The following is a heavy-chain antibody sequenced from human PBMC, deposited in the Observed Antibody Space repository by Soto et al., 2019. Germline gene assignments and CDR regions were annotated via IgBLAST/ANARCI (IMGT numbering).Heavy chain of an antibody. CDR3: APLSVSLSGPYGIHV. CDR2: MFYSGLT. CDR1: GYSVTSSDYY. D-gene: IGHD2-15*01. V-gene: IGHV4-39*01. Sequence: SETLSLTCSVSGYSVTSSDYYWAWIRQPPGKGLEWIGSMFYSGLTYYNPSLRSRVTLSVDTSKNQFSVRLNSVTAADTAVYYCAPLSVSLSGPYGIHVWGQGTTVTVSS. J-gene: IGHJ6*02.